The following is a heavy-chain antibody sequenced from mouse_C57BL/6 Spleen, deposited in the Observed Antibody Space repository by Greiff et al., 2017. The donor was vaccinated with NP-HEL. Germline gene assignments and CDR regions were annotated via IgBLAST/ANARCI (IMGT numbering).Heavy chain of an antibody. Sequence: VKLMESGAELVRPGASVTLSCKASGYTFTDYEMHWVKQTPVHGLEWIGAIDPETGGTAYNQKFKGKAILTADKSSSTAYMELRSLTSEDSAVYYCTSYYRAYWGQGTLVTVSA. CDR3: TSYYRAY. CDR1: GYTFTDYE. CDR2: IDPETGGT. D-gene: IGHD2-10*01. V-gene: IGHV1-15*01. J-gene: IGHJ3*01.